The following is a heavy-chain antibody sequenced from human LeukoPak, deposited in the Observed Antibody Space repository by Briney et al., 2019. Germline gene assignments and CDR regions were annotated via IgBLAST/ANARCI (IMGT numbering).Heavy chain of an antibody. D-gene: IGHD6-19*01. V-gene: IGHV6-1*01. CDR1: GASVSSKSDA. J-gene: IGHJ3*01. Sequence: SQTLSLTCASSGASVSSKSDAWNWFRQSPSRGLEWLGRTYYRCKKYNDYAVSVKSRITINPDTYKNQVSLQLNSVTPEDTALYFCARDQGYASGWSDAFDFWGQGTMVTVSS. CDR3: ARDQGYASGWSDAFDF. CDR2: TYYRCKKYN.